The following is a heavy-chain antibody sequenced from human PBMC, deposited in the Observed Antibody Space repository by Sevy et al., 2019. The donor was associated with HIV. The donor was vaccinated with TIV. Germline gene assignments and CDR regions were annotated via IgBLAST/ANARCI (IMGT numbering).Heavy chain of an antibody. Sequence: SETLSLTCTVSGGSIMSGRYYWTWIRQPAGKGLEWIGRVFPSGGVDFNPSMMRRASISIDTSKKQFSLRLTSVTAADTAVYYCARAEGDGYNYGHFDSWGPGILVTVSS. CDR1: GGSIMSGRYY. D-gene: IGHD5-18*01. J-gene: IGHJ5*01. V-gene: IGHV4-61*02. CDR2: VFPSGGV. CDR3: ARAEGDGYNYGHFDS.